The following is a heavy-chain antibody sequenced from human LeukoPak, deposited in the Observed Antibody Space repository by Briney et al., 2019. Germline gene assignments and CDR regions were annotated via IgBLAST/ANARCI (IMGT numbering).Heavy chain of an antibody. CDR2: IYYSGST. Sequence: SETLSLTCTVSGGSISSGDYYWSWIRQPPGKGLEWIGYIYYSGSTNYNPSLKSRVTISVDRSKNQVSLRLSSVTAADTAVYYCARYTGYFDYWGQGTLVTVSS. D-gene: IGHD2-2*02. V-gene: IGHV4-30-4*01. CDR1: GGSISSGDYY. J-gene: IGHJ4*02. CDR3: ARYTGYFDY.